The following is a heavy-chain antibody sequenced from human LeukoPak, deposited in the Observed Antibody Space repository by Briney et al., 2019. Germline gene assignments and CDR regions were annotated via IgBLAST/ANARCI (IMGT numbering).Heavy chain of an antibody. J-gene: IGHJ4*02. Sequence: PGGSLRLSCAASGFTFSSYAMSWVRQAPGKGLEWVSAISGSGGSTYYADSVKGRFTISRDNSKNTLYLQMNSLRAEDTAVYYCAKEGGDYYDSSGSITPFEYWGQGTLVTVSS. CDR3: AKEGGDYYDSSGSITPFEY. D-gene: IGHD3-22*01. CDR1: GFTFSSYA. CDR2: ISGSGGST. V-gene: IGHV3-23*01.